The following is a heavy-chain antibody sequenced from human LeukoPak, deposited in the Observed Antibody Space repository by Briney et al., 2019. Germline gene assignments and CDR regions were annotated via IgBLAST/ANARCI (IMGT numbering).Heavy chain of an antibody. Sequence: PGGSLRLSCAASGFTFSNYWMTWVRQAPGKGLEWVANIKQDGSEKYYVDSVKGRFTISRDNAKRSLYLQMNSLRAEDTAVFYCARDRDNITCPHDYWGQGTLVTVSS. D-gene: IGHD2-15*01. CDR1: GFTFSNYW. CDR3: ARDRDNITCPHDY. CDR2: IKQDGSEK. J-gene: IGHJ4*02. V-gene: IGHV3-7*05.